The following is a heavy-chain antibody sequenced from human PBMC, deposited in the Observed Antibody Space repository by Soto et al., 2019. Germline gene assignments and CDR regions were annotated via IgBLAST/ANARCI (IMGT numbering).Heavy chain of an antibody. V-gene: IGHV3-21*01. CDR2: ISSSSSYI. CDR1: GFTFSSYS. CDR3: ARDTAVAGNEGDY. Sequence: GGSLRLSCAASGFTFSSYSMNWVRQAPGKGLEWVSSISSSSSYIYYADSVKGRFTISRDNAKNSLYLQMNSLRAEDTAVYYCARDTAVAGNEGDYWGQGTLVTVSS. J-gene: IGHJ4*02. D-gene: IGHD6-19*01.